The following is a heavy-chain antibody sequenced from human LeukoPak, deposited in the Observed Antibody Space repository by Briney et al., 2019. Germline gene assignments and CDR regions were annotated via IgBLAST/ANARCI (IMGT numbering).Heavy chain of an antibody. J-gene: IGHJ4*02. Sequence: SVKVSCKASGGTFSSYAISWVRQAPGQGLEWMGGIIPIFGTANYAQKFQGRVTITADESTSTAYMELSSLRSEDTAVYYCARGLQLWPAALLDYWGQGTLVTVSS. CDR1: GGTFSSYA. V-gene: IGHV1-69*13. CDR2: IIPIFGTA. CDR3: ARGLQLWPAALLDY. D-gene: IGHD5-18*01.